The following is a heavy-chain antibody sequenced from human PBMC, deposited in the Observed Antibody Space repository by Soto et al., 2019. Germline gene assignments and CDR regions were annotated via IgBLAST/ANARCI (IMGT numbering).Heavy chain of an antibody. Sequence: GGSLRLSCAASGFTFSSYWMSWVRQAPGKGLEWVANIKQDGSEKYYVDSVKGRFTISRDNAKNSLYLQMNSLRAEDTAVYYCARDPTSWYSSSWYDYWGQGTLVTVSS. J-gene: IGHJ4*02. CDR3: ARDPTSWYSSSWYDY. CDR2: IKQDGSEK. V-gene: IGHV3-7*01. D-gene: IGHD6-13*01. CDR1: GFTFSSYW.